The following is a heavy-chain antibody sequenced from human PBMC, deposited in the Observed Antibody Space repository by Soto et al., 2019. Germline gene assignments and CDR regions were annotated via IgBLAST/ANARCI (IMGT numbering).Heavy chain of an antibody. CDR2: ISSSSSTI. V-gene: IGHV3-48*02. CDR3: PRTTSRYRSGWAFDFGY. CDR1: GFTFSSYS. D-gene: IGHD6-19*01. J-gene: IGHJ4*02. Sequence: GGSLRLSCAASGFTFSSYSMNWVRQAPGKGLEWVSYISSSSSTIYYADSMKGGFTTSTDNAKNLLYLQMDSTRDEDRAGYYSPRTTSRYRSGWAFDFGYWGQGTLVTVSS.